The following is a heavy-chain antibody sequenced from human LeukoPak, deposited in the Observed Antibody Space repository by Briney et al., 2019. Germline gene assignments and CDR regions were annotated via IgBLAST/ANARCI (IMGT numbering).Heavy chain of an antibody. D-gene: IGHD3-9*01. Sequence: PGGSLRLSCAASGFTFSSYWMSWVRQAPGKGLEWVANIKQDGSEKYYVDSVKGRFTISRDNAKNSLYLQMNSLRAEDTAVYYCAREDRDYDILTGYFFYGMDVWGQGTTVTVSS. CDR3: AREDRDYDILTGYFFYGMDV. CDR2: IKQDGSEK. V-gene: IGHV3-7*01. CDR1: GFTFSSYW. J-gene: IGHJ6*02.